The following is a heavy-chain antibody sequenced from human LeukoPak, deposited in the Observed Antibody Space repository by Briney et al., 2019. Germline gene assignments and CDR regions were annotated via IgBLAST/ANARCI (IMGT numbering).Heavy chain of an antibody. V-gene: IGHV3-20*04. CDR1: GFTFSSYA. CDR3: VRDLKYYGSGSHGDY. CDR2: INWNGGST. J-gene: IGHJ4*02. Sequence: GGSLRLSCAASGFTFSSYAMSWVRQAPGKGLEWVSAINWNGGSTGYADSVKGRFTISRDNAKNSLYLQMNSLRAEDTAFYYCVRDLKYYGSGSHGDYWGQGTLVTVSS. D-gene: IGHD3-10*01.